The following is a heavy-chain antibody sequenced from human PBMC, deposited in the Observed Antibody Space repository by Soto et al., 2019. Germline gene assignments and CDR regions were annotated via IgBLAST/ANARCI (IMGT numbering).Heavy chain of an antibody. Sequence: ESLKISCKGSGYSFTSYWIGWVRQMPGKGLEWMGIIYPGDSDTRYSPSFQGQVTISADKSISTAYLQWSSLKASDTAMYYCARNAYYYDSSGYYFDYWGQGTLVTVSS. CDR1: GYSFTSYW. D-gene: IGHD3-22*01. V-gene: IGHV5-51*01. CDR3: ARNAYYYDSSGYYFDY. J-gene: IGHJ4*02. CDR2: IYPGDSDT.